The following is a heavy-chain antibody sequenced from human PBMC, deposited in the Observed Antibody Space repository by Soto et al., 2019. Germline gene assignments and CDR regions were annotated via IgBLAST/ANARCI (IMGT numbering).Heavy chain of an antibody. J-gene: IGHJ5*02. V-gene: IGHV4-31*03. CDR3: AREEGGGYDHRWFDP. D-gene: IGHD5-12*01. Sequence: PSETLCLTCTVFGGSISSGGYCRSWIRQHPGKGLEWIGYIYYSGSTYYNPSLKSRVTISVDTSKNQFSLKLSSVTAADTAVYYCAREEGGGYDHRWFDPWGQGTLVTVSS. CDR2: IYYSGST. CDR1: GGSISSGGYC.